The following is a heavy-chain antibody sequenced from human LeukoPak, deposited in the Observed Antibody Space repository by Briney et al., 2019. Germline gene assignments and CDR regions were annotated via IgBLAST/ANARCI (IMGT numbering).Heavy chain of an antibody. D-gene: IGHD6-19*01. CDR3: ARFGLGKHIEVAGIPFDI. CDR2: IIPIFGTV. J-gene: IGHJ3*02. Sequence: ASVKVSCKASGGTFSSYAISWVRQAPGQGLEWMGGIIPIFGTVNYAQKFQGRVTMTTDTSTSTAYMELRSLRSDDTAVYYCARFGLGKHIEVAGIPFDIWGQGTMVTVSS. V-gene: IGHV1-69*05. CDR1: GGTFSSYA.